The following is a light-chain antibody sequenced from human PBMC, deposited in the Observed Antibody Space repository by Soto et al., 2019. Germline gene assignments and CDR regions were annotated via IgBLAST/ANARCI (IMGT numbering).Light chain of an antibody. CDR3: QQSYTTTVT. CDR2: AAS. Sequence: DIQMTQSPSSLSASLGDRVTITCRASQSISDYLNWYQQKPGKAPKLLIYAASSLQSGVPARFSGSGFGTEFTHTIRNLPPEDFAAYFCQQSYTTTVTFGQGTQLEVK. J-gene: IGKJ2*01. CDR1: QSISDY. V-gene: IGKV1-39*01.